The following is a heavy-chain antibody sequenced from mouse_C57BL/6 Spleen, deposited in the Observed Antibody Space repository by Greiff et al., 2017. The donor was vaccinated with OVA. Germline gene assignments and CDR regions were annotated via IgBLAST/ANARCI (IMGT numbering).Heavy chain of an antibody. J-gene: IGHJ4*01. CDR1: GYSITSGYD. CDR3: ARAGDGYAMDY. Sequence: DVKLQESGPGMVKPSQSLSLTCTVTGYSITSGYDWHWIRHFPGNKLEWMGYISYSGSTNYNPSLKSRISITHDTSKNHFFLKLNSVTTEDTATYYCARAGDGYAMDYWGQGTSVTVSS. V-gene: IGHV3-1*01. CDR2: ISYSGST.